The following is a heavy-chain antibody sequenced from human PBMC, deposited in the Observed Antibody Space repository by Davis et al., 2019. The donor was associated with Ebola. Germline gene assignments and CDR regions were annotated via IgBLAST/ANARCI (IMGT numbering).Heavy chain of an antibody. D-gene: IGHD2-8*01. CDR1: GGSISSYY. CDR3: ARPVYPQRFDY. V-gene: IGHV4-59*12. J-gene: IGHJ4*02. Sequence: SETLSLTCTVSGGSISSYYWSWIRQPPGKGLEWIGYIYYSGSTNYNPSLKSRVTISVDTSKNQFSLKLSSVTAADTAVYYCARPVYPQRFDYWGQGTLVTVSS. CDR2: IYYSGST.